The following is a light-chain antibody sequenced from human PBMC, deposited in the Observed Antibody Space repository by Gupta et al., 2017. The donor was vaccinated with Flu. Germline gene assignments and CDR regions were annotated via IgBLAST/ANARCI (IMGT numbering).Light chain of an antibody. CDR3: SSYAGSNNLV. Sequence: QSALTQPPSASGSPGQSVTISCTGTSSDVGGYNYVSWYQQHPTKAPKLWIYEVIKRPAGVPDRFSGSKSGNTASLTVSALQTEDEADYYCSSYAGSNNLVFGGGTKLTGL. CDR1: SSDVGGYNY. V-gene: IGLV2-8*01. CDR2: EVI. J-gene: IGLJ3*02.